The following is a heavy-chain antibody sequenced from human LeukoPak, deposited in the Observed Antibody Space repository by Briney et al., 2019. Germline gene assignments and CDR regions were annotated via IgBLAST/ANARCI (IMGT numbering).Heavy chain of an antibody. CDR3: AELGITMIGGV. J-gene: IGHJ6*04. CDR2: ISSSGSTI. Sequence: GGSLRLSCAASGFTFSSYSMNWARQAPGKGLEWVSYISSSGSTIYYADSVKGRFTISRDNAKNSLYLQMNSLRAEDTAVYYCAELGITMIGGVWGKGTTVTISS. D-gene: IGHD3-10*02. CDR1: GFTFSSYS. V-gene: IGHV3-48*04.